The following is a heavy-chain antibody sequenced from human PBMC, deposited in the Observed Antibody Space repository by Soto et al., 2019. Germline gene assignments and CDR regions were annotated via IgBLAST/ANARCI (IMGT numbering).Heavy chain of an antibody. J-gene: IGHJ4*02. CDR3: AKDLVNLGGTMIVVVMFAVDY. CDR2: ISYDGSNK. V-gene: IGHV3-30*18. Sequence: QVQLVESGGGVVQPGRSLRLSCAASGFTFSSYGMHWVRQAPGKGLEWVAVISYDGSNKYYADSVKGRFTISRDNSKNTLYLQMNSLRAEDTAVYYCAKDLVNLGGTMIVVVMFAVDYWGQGTLVTVSS. CDR1: GFTFSSYG. D-gene: IGHD3-22*01.